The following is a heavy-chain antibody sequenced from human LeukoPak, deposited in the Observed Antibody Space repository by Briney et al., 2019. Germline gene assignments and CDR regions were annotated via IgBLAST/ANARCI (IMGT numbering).Heavy chain of an antibody. CDR1: GGSISSSSYY. D-gene: IGHD6-13*01. CDR3: ARVQLVRYLKFDY. J-gene: IGHJ4*02. Sequence: SETLSLTCTVSGGSISSSSYYWGWIRQPPGKGLEWIGSIYYSGSTYYNPSLKSRVTISVDTSKNQFSPKLSSVTAADTAVHYCARVQLVRYLKFDYWGQGTLVTVSS. V-gene: IGHV4-39*07. CDR2: IYYSGST.